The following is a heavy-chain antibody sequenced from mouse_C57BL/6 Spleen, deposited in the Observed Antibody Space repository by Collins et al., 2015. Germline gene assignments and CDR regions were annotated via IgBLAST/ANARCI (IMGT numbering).Heavy chain of an antibody. Sequence: DVQLQESGPGLVKPSQSLSLTCSVTGYSITSGYYWNWIRQFPGNKLEWMGYISYDGSNNYNPSLKNRISITRDTSKNQFFLKLNSVTTEDTATYYCARDDYTAYWGQGTLVTVSA. CDR1: GYSITSGYY. CDR2: ISYDGSN. CDR3: ARDDYTAY. J-gene: IGHJ3*01. V-gene: IGHV3-6*01. D-gene: IGHD2-12*01.